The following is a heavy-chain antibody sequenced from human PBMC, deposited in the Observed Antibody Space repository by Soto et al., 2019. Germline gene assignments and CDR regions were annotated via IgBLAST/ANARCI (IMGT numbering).Heavy chain of an antibody. Sequence: GGSLRLSCAASGFTFSSYAMSWVRQAPGKGLEWVSTINYSGVGTYYADSVKGRFTISRDNSKNTLYLQMNSLRAEDTALYYCARYLQEVTPGPRRSEYWGQGTQVTVSS. CDR1: GFTFSSYA. D-gene: IGHD2-21*02. V-gene: IGHV3-23*01. CDR3: ARYLQEVTPGPRRSEY. J-gene: IGHJ4*02. CDR2: INYSGVGT.